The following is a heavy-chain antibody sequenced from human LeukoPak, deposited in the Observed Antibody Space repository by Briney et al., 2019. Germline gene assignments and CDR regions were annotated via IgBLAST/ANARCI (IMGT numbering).Heavy chain of an antibody. CDR1: GFTFSSYW. J-gene: IGHJ6*04. CDR2: IKQDGSEK. D-gene: IGHD2-2*01. V-gene: IGHV3-7*01. CDR3: ARDDNIVVVPGGPV. Sequence: RAGGSLRLSCAASGFTFSSYWMSWVRQAPGKGLEWVANIKQDGSEKYYVDSVKGRFTISRDNAKNSLYLQMNSLRAEDTAVYYCARDDNIVVVPGGPVWGKGTTVTVSS.